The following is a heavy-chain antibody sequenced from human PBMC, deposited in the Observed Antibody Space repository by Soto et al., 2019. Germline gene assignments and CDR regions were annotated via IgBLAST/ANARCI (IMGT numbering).Heavy chain of an antibody. Sequence: EVQLVESGGGLVKPGGSLRLSCAASGFTFSSYSMNWVRQAPGKGLEWVSSISSSSSYIYYADSVKGRFTISRDNAKNSLYLPMNSLRAEDTAVYYCARDLYGGNSGGNYWGQGTLVTVSS. J-gene: IGHJ4*02. CDR2: ISSSSSYI. CDR1: GFTFSSYS. D-gene: IGHD2-21*02. CDR3: ARDLYGGNSGGNY. V-gene: IGHV3-21*01.